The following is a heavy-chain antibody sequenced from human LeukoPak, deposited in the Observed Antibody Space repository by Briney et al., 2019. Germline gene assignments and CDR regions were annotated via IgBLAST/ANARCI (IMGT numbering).Heavy chain of an antibody. CDR1: GFTFSSYA. Sequence: GGSLRLSCAASGFTFSSYAMSWVGQAPGKGLEWVSAISGRGGSTYYADSVKGRFTISRDNSKNTLYLQMNSLRAEDTAVYYCAKDRSFYHSSGYYLFAYWGQGTVVTVTS. V-gene: IGHV3-23*01. J-gene: IGHJ4*02. CDR2: ISGRGGST. CDR3: AKDRSFYHSSGYYLFAY. D-gene: IGHD3-22*01.